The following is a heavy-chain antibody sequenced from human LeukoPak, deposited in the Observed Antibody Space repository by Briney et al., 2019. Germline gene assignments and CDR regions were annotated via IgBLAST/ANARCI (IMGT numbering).Heavy chain of an antibody. CDR3: ARDYDILTGYGHAFDI. V-gene: IGHV3-33*01. CDR1: GFTFSSYG. Sequence: GGSLRLSCAPSGFTFSSYGMHWVRQAPGKGLEWVAVICYDGSNKYYADSVKGRFTISRDNSKNTLYLQMNSLRAKDTAVYYCARDYDILTGYGHAFDIWGQGTMVTVSS. CDR2: ICYDGSNK. J-gene: IGHJ3*02. D-gene: IGHD3-9*01.